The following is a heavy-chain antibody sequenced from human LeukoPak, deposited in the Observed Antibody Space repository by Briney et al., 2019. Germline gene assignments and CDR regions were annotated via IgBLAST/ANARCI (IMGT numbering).Heavy chain of an antibody. D-gene: IGHD3-10*01. CDR2: T. J-gene: IGHJ6*03. CDR1: GFSFSDYD. V-gene: IGHV3-30*12. Sequence: GGSLRLSCAASGFSFSDYDMHWVRQAPGKGLEWVTFTYADSVKGRFTISRDNSKNTVYLQMNSLRAEDTAVYYCARTLLWFGESYMDVWGKGTTVTISS. CDR3: ARTLLWFGESYMDV.